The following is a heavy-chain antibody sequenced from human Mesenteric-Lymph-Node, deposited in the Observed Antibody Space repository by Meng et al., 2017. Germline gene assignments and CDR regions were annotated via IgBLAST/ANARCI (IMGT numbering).Heavy chain of an antibody. J-gene: IGHJ4*02. D-gene: IGHD5-12*01. CDR1: GGSISSGDYY. V-gene: IGHV4-30-4*01. CDR3: ARDLGVATSIAGFVY. CDR2: IYYSGST. Sequence: QVQLQESGPGLVKPSQTLSLICTVSGGSISSGDYYWSWLRQPPGKGLEWIGYIYYSGSTYYNPSLKSRVTISVDTSKNQFSLRLSSVTAADTAVYYCARDLGVATSIAGFVYWGQGTLVTVSS.